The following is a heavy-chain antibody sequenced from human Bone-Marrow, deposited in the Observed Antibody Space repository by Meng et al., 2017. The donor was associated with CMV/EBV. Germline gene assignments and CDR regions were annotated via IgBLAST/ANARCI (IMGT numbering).Heavy chain of an antibody. Sequence: LSLTCAASGFTIDDYGMSWVRQAPGKGLEWVSGINWNGGSTGYADSVKGRFTISRDNAKNSLYLQMNSLRAEDTALYYCARGEGTLAVAGITPRGPWGQGTMVTVSS. J-gene: IGHJ3*01. CDR3: ARGEGTLAVAGITPRGP. CDR1: GFTIDDYG. V-gene: IGHV3-20*04. CDR2: INWNGGST. D-gene: IGHD6-19*01.